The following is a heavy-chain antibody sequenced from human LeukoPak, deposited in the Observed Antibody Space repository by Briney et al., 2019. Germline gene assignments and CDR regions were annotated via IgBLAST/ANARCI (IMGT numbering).Heavy chain of an antibody. J-gene: IGHJ5*02. D-gene: IGHD6-13*01. CDR1: GGSIRSSYYY. Sequence: PSETLSLTCTVSGGSIRSSYYYWGWIRQPPGKGLEWIGSIYDSGSTYYNPSLKSRVTISVDTSKNQFSLKLSSATAADTAVYYCARDRRTAAGTDWFDPWGQGTLVTVSS. CDR2: IYDSGST. V-gene: IGHV4-39*07. CDR3: ARDRRTAAGTDWFDP.